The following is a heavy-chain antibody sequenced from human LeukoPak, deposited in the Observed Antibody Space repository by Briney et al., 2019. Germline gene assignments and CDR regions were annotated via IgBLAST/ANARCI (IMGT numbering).Heavy chain of an antibody. Sequence: ASVKVSCKASGCTFTGYYMHWVRQAPGQGLEWMGRINPNSGNTNYAQKLQGRVTMTTDTSTSTAYMELRSLRSDDTAVYYCARGSTNGLFDYWGQRTLVTVSS. J-gene: IGHJ4*02. D-gene: IGHD2-8*01. CDR3: ARGSTNGLFDY. V-gene: IGHV1-2*06. CDR1: GCTFTGYY. CDR2: INPNSGNT.